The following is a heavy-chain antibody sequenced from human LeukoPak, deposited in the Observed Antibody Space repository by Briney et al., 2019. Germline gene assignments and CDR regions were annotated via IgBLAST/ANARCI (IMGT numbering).Heavy chain of an antibody. J-gene: IGHJ6*02. CDR3: ARATRLYGSGSYGSYGMDV. Sequence: PGGSLRLSCAASGFTFSSYWMHWVRQAPGKGLVWVSRINSDGSSTSYADSVKGRFTISRDSAKNTLYLQMNSLRAEDTAVYYCARATRLYGSGSYGSYGMDVWGQGTTVTVSS. V-gene: IGHV3-74*01. CDR2: INSDGSST. CDR1: GFTFSSYW. D-gene: IGHD3-10*01.